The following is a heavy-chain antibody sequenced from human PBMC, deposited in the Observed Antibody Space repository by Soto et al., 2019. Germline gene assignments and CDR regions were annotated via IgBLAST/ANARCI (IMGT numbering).Heavy chain of an antibody. CDR1: GFTFSSYG. J-gene: IGHJ4*02. Sequence: GGSLRLSCAASGFTFSSYGMHWVRQAPGKGLEWVAVISYDGSNKYYADSVKGRFTISRDNSKNTLYLQMNSLRAEDTAVYYCAKDPGVLFWGLYYFDYWGQGTLVTVS. CDR3: AKDPGVLFWGLYYFDY. V-gene: IGHV3-30*18. CDR2: ISYDGSNK. D-gene: IGHD3-16*01.